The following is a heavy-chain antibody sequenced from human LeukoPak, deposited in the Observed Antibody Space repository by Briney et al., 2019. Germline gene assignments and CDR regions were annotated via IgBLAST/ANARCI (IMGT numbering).Heavy chain of an antibody. V-gene: IGHV4-39*07. Sequence: PSETLSLTCTVSGGSISSSSYYWGWIRQPPGKGLEWIGSIYYSGSTYYNPSLKSRVTISVDTSKNQFSLKFNSVTAADTAVYYCARRDAYCGGDCLSNWGQGTLVTVSS. CDR1: GGSISSSSYY. CDR3: ARRDAYCGGDCLSN. D-gene: IGHD2-21*02. J-gene: IGHJ4*02. CDR2: IYYSGST.